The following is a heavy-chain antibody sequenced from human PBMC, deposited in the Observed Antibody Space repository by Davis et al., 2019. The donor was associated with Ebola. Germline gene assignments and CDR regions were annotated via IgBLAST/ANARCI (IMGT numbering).Heavy chain of an antibody. Sequence: GESLKISCSTSGYSFTKYWIGWVRQMPGKGLEWMGIIYPGDSDTRYSPSFQGQVTMSVDKSSDTAFLQWSSLKASDTAIYYCAKSWGFCSSTKCYTYLEYWGQGTLVTVSS. J-gene: IGHJ4*02. CDR3: AKSWGFCSSTKCYTYLEY. D-gene: IGHD2-2*01. V-gene: IGHV5-51*01. CDR2: IYPGDSDT. CDR1: GYSFTKYW.